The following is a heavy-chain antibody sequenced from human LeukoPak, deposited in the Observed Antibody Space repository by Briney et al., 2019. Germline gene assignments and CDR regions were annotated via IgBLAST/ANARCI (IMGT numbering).Heavy chain of an antibody. J-gene: IGHJ6*03. V-gene: IGHV4-59*01. CDR2: IYYSGNT. CDR1: GGSISSYY. Sequence: SETLSLTCTVSGGSISSYYWTWIRQPPGKGLEWIGYIYYSGNTNYNPSLKSRVTISVDTSKNQFSLKLSSVTAADTAVYYCARGGSPLWSHYYYYYYMDVWGKGTTVTVSS. CDR3: ARGGSPLWSHYYYYYYMDV. D-gene: IGHD3-3*01.